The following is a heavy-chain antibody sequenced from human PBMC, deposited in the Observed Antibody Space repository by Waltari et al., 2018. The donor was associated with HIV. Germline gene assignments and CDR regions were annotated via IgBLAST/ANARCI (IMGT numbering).Heavy chain of an antibody. CDR3: ARGGASTTPRDYNYYGLDV. Sequence: QVELVQSGAEVKKPGASVKVSCKASGYTLTDNYIPWVRQAPGHGLEWMGWINPKSGGTKHAQKFQGRVTMTRDTSMSTVYMEVSRLTSDDTAVYYCARGGASTTPRDYNYYGLDVWGQGTTVTVSS. J-gene: IGHJ6*02. D-gene: IGHD2-2*01. CDR1: GYTLTDNY. CDR2: INPKSGGT. V-gene: IGHV1-2*02.